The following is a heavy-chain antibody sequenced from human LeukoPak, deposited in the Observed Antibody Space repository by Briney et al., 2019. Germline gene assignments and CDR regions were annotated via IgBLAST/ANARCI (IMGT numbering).Heavy chain of an antibody. CDR3: ARHVGWGVAATLYYFDY. V-gene: IGHV4-39*01. CDR2: INYDGRT. J-gene: IGHJ4*02. Sequence: SETLSLTCPVSGGSITNTFFFWAWIRQSPGRGLEWIATINYDGRTHYNPSLRSRVTISLDTARNQFSLTLNSVTAADTAVFYCARHVGWGVAATLYYFDYWGQGTLVTVSS. D-gene: IGHD2-15*01. CDR1: GGSITNTFFF.